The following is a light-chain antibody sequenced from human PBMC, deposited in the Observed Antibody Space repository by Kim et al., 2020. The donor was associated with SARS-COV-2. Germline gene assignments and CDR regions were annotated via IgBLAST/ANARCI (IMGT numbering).Light chain of an antibody. Sequence: SASVGDRVTTTCQASQDITKYLNWYQQKPGKAPKLLIYDASNLEIGVPSRFSGSGSGTDFTFTISSLQPEDIATYYCQQYDVLLTFGGGTKVDIK. CDR3: QQYDVLLT. J-gene: IGKJ4*01. CDR2: DAS. V-gene: IGKV1-33*01. CDR1: QDITKY.